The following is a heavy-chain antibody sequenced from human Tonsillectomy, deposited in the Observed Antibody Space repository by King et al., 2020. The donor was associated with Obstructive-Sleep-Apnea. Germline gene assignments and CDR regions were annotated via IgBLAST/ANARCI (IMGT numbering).Heavy chain of an antibody. CDR2: IKQDGSEK. CDR3: AREGYYYGSGSYYKALDY. CDR1: GFTFSSYW. Sequence: VQLVESGGGLVQPGGSLRLSCAASGFTFSSYWMSWVRQAPGKGLEWVANIKQDGSEKYYVDSVKGRFTISRDNAKNSLYLQMNSLRAEETAVYYCAREGYYYGSGSYYKALDYWGQGTLVTVSS. D-gene: IGHD3-10*01. V-gene: IGHV3-7*01. J-gene: IGHJ4*02.